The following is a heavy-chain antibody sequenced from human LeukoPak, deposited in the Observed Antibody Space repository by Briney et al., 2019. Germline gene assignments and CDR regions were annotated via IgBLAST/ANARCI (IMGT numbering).Heavy chain of an antibody. CDR1: GDSVSSNSVT. CDR3: ARLSANWFDP. J-gene: IGHJ5*02. V-gene: IGHV6-1*01. CDR2: TYYRSTWYN. Sequence: SQTHSLTCAISGDSVSSNSVTWNWIRQSPSRGLEWLGRTYYRSTWYNDYAVSVRGRITVNPDTSKNQFSLHLNSVTPEDTAVYYCARLSANWFDPWGQGTLVTVSS. D-gene: IGHD2/OR15-2a*01.